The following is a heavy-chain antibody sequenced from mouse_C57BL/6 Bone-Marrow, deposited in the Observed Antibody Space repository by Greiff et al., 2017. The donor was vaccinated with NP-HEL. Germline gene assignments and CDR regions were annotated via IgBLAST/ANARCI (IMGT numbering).Heavy chain of an antibody. CDR1: GYTFTSYW. Sequence: VQLQQSGTVLARPGASVKMSCTTSGYTFTSYWMHWVNQRPGQGLEWIGAIYPGNSDTSYNQKFKGKAKLTAVTSASTAYMELSSLTNEDSAVYYCAREEGLRRGFADWGQGTLVTVSA. V-gene: IGHV1-5*01. J-gene: IGHJ3*01. CDR3: AREEGLRRGFAD. CDR2: IYPGNSDT. D-gene: IGHD2-4*01.